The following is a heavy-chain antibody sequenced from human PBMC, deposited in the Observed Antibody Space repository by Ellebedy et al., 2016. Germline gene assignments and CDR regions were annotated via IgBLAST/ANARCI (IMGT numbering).Heavy chain of an antibody. CDR2: INAGNGNT. Sequence: ASVKVSCXASGYTFTSYAMHWVRQAPGQRLEWMGWINAGNGNTKYSQKFQGRVTITADESTSTAYMELSSLRSEDTAVYYCARDGQGIAAAEYWGQGTLVTVSS. D-gene: IGHD6-13*01. CDR3: ARDGQGIAAAEY. CDR1: GYTFTSYA. J-gene: IGHJ4*02. V-gene: IGHV1-3*01.